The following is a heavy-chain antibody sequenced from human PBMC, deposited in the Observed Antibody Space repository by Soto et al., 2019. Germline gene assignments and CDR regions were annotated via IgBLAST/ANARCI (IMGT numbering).Heavy chain of an antibody. D-gene: IGHD2-2*01. Sequence: QVPLQESGPGLVKPSQTLSLTCTVSGGSISSGDYYWSWIRQPPGKGLEWIGYIYYSGSTYYNPSLKSRVTISVDTSKNQFSLKLSSVTAADTAVYYCARATIVLVPAAMVSHWFDPWGQGTLVTVSS. CDR3: ARATIVLVPAAMVSHWFDP. CDR1: GGSISSGDYY. CDR2: IYYSGST. J-gene: IGHJ5*02. V-gene: IGHV4-30-4*01.